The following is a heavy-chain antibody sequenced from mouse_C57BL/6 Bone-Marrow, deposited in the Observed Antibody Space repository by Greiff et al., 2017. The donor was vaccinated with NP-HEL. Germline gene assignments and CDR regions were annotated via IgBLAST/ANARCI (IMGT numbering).Heavy chain of an antibody. CDR3: ARYGSSWWFAY. CDR2: ISSGSSTI. Sequence: EVKVVESGGGLVKPGGSLKLSCAASGFTFSDYGMHWVRQAPEQGLEWVAYISSGSSTIYYADTVKGRFTTSRDNAKNTLFLQMTSVRSEDTAMYYCARYGSSWWFAYWGQGTLVTVSA. V-gene: IGHV5-17*01. D-gene: IGHD1-1*01. J-gene: IGHJ3*01. CDR1: GFTFSDYG.